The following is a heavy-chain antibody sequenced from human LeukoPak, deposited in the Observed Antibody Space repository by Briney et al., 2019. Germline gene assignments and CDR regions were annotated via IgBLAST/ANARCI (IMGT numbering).Heavy chain of an antibody. CDR3: ARDPNAVEFWSGYYASYYFDY. J-gene: IGHJ4*02. CDR2: ISYDGSNK. Sequence: GGSLRLSCAASGSTFSSYAMHWVRQAPGKGLEWVAVISYDGSNKYYADSVKGRFTISRDNSKNTLYLQMNSLRAEDTAVYYCARDPNAVEFWSGYYASYYFDYWGQGTLVTVSS. CDR1: GSTFSSYA. V-gene: IGHV3-30-3*01. D-gene: IGHD3-3*01.